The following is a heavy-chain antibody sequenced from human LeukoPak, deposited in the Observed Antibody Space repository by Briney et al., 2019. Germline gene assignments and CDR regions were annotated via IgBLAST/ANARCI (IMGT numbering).Heavy chain of an antibody. V-gene: IGHV4-61*02. CDR2: IYTSGST. J-gene: IGHJ4*02. CDR1: GGSISSGSYY. D-gene: IGHD4-23*01. Sequence: PSQTLSLTCTVSGGSISSGSYYWSWIRQPAGKGLEWIGRIYTSGSTNYNPSLKSRVTISVDTSKNPSSLKLSSVTAADTAVYYCARGGTTVVTPPFDYWGQGTLVTVSS. CDR3: ARGGTTVVTPPFDY.